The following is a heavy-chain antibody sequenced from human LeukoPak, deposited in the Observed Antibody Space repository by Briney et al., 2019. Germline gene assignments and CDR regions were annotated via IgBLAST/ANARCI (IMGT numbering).Heavy chain of an antibody. CDR3: ARSRGPNTFGGVHDY. CDR2: ISYDGSNK. CDR1: GFTFSSYA. D-gene: IGHD3-16*01. J-gene: IGHJ4*02. V-gene: IGHV3-30-3*01. Sequence: TGGSLRLSCAASGFTFSSYAMHWVRRAPGKGLEWVAVISYDGSNKYYADSVKGRFTISRDNSKNTLYLQMNSLRAEDTAVYYCARSRGPNTFGGVHDYWGQGTLVTVSS.